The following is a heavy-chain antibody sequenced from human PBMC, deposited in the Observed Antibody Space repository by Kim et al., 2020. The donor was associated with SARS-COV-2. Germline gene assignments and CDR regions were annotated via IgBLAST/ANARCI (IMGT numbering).Heavy chain of an antibody. CDR2: INPSDGGT. J-gene: IGHJ4*02. V-gene: IGHV1-46*01. D-gene: IGHD2-15*01. CDR1: GYTFTSYY. CDR3: SRCCGGGRFDH. Sequence: ASVKVSCRASGYTFTSYYINWVRQAPGQGLEWMGVINPSDGGTSYAQKFQGRVTMTRDTSTSTVYMELSSLRSDDTAVYYCSRCCGGGRFDHSGQGTLVNVSS.